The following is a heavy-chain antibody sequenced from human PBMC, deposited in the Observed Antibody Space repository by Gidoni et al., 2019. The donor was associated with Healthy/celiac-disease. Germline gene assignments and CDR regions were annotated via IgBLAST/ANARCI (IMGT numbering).Heavy chain of an antibody. V-gene: IGHV4-39*01. CDR1: GGSISSSSYY. Sequence: QLQLQASGPGLVKPSETLSLTCTVSGGSISSSSYYWCWIRQPPGKGLEVIGSIYYSGSTYYNTSRKSRVTISVDTSKNQFSLKLSSVTAADTAVYYCARLGVEPHFEYWGQGTLVTVSS. CDR3: ARLGVEPHFEY. J-gene: IGHJ4*02. CDR2: IYYSGST.